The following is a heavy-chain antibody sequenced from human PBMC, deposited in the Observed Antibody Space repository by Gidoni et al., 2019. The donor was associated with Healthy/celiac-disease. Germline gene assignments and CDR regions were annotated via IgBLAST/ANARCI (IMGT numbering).Heavy chain of an antibody. CDR3: ARGDGYNPDY. Sequence: QVQLQESAPGLVTPSQTLSLTCAVSGGSISSGGYSWSWIRQPPGKGLEWIGYTYYSGSTYYNPSLKSRVTISVDTSKNQFSLKLSSVTAADTAVYYCARGDGYNPDYWGQGTLVTVSS. CDR2: TYYSGST. CDR1: GGSISSGGYS. V-gene: IGHV4-30-4*07. J-gene: IGHJ4*02. D-gene: IGHD5-12*01.